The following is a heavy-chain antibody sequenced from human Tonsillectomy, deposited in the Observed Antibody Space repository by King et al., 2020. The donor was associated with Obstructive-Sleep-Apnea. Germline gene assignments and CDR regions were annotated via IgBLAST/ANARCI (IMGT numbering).Heavy chain of an antibody. V-gene: IGHV3-9*01. CDR2: ISWNSGSI. D-gene: IGHD6-13*01. CDR1: GFTFDDYA. J-gene: IGHJ5*02. CDR3: AKDATGYSSSWPNWFDP. Sequence: VQLVESGGGLVQPGRSLRLSCAASGFTFDDYAMHWVRQAPGKGLEWVSGISWNSGSIGYVDSVKGRFTISRDNAKNSLYLKRNSLRAEDTAFDYCAKDATGYSSSWPNWFDPWGQGTLVTVSS.